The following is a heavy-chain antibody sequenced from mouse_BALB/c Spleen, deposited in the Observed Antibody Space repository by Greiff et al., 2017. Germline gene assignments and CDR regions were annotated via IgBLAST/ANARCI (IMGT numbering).Heavy chain of an antibody. V-gene: IGHV1S81*02. Sequence: VQLQESGAELVKPGASVKLSCKASGYTFTSYYMYWVKQRPGQGLEWIGEINPSNGGTNFNEKFKSKATLTVDKSSSTAYMQLSSLTSEDSAVYYCTRRDGYYLFAYWGQGTLVTVSA. CDR2: INPSNGGT. CDR1: GYTFTSYY. CDR3: TRRDGYYLFAY. J-gene: IGHJ3*01. D-gene: IGHD2-3*01.